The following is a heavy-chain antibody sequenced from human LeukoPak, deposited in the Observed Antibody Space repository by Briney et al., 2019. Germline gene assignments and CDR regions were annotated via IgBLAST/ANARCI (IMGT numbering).Heavy chain of an antibody. D-gene: IGHD6-13*01. Sequence: SETLSLTCTVSGYSISSGYLWGWIRQPPGKGLEWIGSIDGSGSSYYNPSLKSRVIISVDTSKNQFSLKLTSVTAADTAVYYCARDSSSSWSWFDPWGQGTLVTVSS. CDR1: GYSISSGYL. J-gene: IGHJ5*02. V-gene: IGHV4-38-2*02. CDR3: ARDSSSSWSWFDP. CDR2: IDGSGSS.